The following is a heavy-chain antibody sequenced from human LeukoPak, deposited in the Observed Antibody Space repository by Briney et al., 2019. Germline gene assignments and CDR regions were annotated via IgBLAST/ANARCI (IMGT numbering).Heavy chain of an antibody. CDR2: ISGSGAGT. CDR3: AKGSYSSGWANRY. J-gene: IGHJ4*02. V-gene: IGHV3-23*01. CDR1: GFTFSSYA. D-gene: IGHD6-19*01. Sequence: GGSLRLSRAASGFTFSSYAMSWVRQAPGKGLEWVSAISGSGAGTYYADSVKGRLTISRDNSKNTLYLQMNSLRADDTAVYYCAKGSYSSGWANRYWGQGTLVTVSS.